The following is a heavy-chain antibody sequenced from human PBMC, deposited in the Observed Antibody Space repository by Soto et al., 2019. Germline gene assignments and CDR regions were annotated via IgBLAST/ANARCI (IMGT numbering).Heavy chain of an antibody. Sequence: QVQLVQSGAEVKKPGASGKVSCKASGYTFTSYGISWVRQAPGQGLEWMGWISAYNGNTNYAQKLQGRVTMTTDTSTSTAYRELRSLRSDDTAVYYCARDGGFLRGYSHFLGTCSDYWGQGTLGTVSS. CDR1: GYTFTSYG. J-gene: IGHJ4*02. CDR3: ARDGGFLRGYSHFLGTCSDY. D-gene: IGHD3-3*01. V-gene: IGHV1-18*01. CDR2: ISAYNGNT.